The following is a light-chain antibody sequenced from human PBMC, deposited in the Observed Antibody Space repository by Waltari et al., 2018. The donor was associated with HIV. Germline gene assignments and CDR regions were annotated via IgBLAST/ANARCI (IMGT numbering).Light chain of an antibody. Sequence: QSALTQPASVSGSPGQSITISCTGTSSDVGGYNLVFWYQQHPGKAPKLMIYDVSKRPSGVSNRFSGAKSGNTASLTISGLQAEDEADYYCCAYAGSTTYVIFGGGTKLTVL. V-gene: IGLV2-23*02. CDR1: SSDVGGYNL. J-gene: IGLJ2*01. CDR3: CAYAGSTTYVI. CDR2: DVS.